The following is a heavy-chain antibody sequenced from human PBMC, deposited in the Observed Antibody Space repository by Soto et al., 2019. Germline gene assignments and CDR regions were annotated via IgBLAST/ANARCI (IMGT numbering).Heavy chain of an antibody. CDR3: ASTKSYSRHLSGPSFDY. Sequence: QVQLVQSGAEVKKPGSSVKVSCKASGGTFSSYTISWVRQAPGQGLEWMGRIIPILGIANYAQKFQGRVTITADKSTRTAYRELSSLRSEDTAVYYCASTKSYSRHLSGPSFDYWGQGTLVTVSS. CDR1: GGTFSSYT. V-gene: IGHV1-69*02. D-gene: IGHD6-13*01. J-gene: IGHJ4*02. CDR2: IIPILGIA.